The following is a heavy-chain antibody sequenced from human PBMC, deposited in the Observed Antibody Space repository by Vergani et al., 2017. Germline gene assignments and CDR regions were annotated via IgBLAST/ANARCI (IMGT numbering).Heavy chain of an antibody. D-gene: IGHD4-11*01. Sequence: QVQLQESGPGLVKPSETLSLTCAVSGYSISSGYYWGWIRPPPGKGLEWIGSIYHSGSTYYNPSLKSRVTISVDTSKNQFSLKLSSVTAADTAVYYCARAVTHYYYYYYCMDVWGKGTTVTVSS. CDR1: GYSISSGYY. CDR3: ARAVTHYYYYYYCMDV. V-gene: IGHV4-38-2*01. CDR2: IYHSGST. J-gene: IGHJ6*03.